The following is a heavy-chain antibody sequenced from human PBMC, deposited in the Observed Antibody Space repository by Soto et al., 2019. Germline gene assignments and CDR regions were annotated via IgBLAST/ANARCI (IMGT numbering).Heavy chain of an antibody. V-gene: IGHV3-73*01. D-gene: IGHD2-21*01. CDR2: IRSKANSYAT. CDR3: TRRLAILWSWFDP. Sequence: GGSPILSCAASGFTFSGSSMHWVRPASGKGLEWVGRIRSKANSYATAYAASVKGRFTISRDDSKNTAYLQMNSLKTEDTAVYYCTRRLAILWSWFDPWGQGTLVTVSS. CDR1: GFTFSGSS. J-gene: IGHJ5*02.